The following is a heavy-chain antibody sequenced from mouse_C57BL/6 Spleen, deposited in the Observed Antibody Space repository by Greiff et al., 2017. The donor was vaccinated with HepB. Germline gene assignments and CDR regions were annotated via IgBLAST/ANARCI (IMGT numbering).Heavy chain of an antibody. CDR3: ARDGEGLRRAFAY. Sequence: EVQGVESGGGLVKPGGSLKLSCAASGFTFSSYAMSWVRQTPEKRLEWVATISDGGSYTYYPDNVKGRFTISRDNAKNNLYLQMSHLKSEDTAMYYCARDGEGLRRAFAYWGQGTLVTVSA. D-gene: IGHD2-4*01. CDR2: ISDGGSYT. V-gene: IGHV5-4*01. J-gene: IGHJ3*01. CDR1: GFTFSSYA.